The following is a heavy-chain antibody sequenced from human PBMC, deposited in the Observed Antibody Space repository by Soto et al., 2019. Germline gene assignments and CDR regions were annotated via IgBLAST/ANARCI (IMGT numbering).Heavy chain of an antibody. J-gene: IGHJ4*02. Sequence: PSETLSLTCTVSGASISSGDYFWSWIRQSPGKGLEWIGYIYDSGSSYYNPSLKSRVTMSVDTSKNQFSLKLRSVTAADTAVYYCVREKGYISGPKNFDYWGQGTLVTVSS. CDR3: VREKGYISGPKNFDY. D-gene: IGHD5-12*01. V-gene: IGHV4-30-4*01. CDR2: IYDSGSS. CDR1: GASISSGDYF.